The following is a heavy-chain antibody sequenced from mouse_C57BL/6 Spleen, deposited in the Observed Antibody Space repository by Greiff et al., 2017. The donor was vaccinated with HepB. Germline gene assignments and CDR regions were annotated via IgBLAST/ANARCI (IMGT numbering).Heavy chain of an antibody. D-gene: IGHD2-10*01. CDR2: IHPNSGST. CDR1: GYTFISYW. CDR3: ARSYYGNYGGDAMDY. Sequence: QVQLQQPGAELVKPGASVKLSCKASGYTFISYWMHWVKQRPGQGLEWIGMIHPNSGSTNYNEKFKSKATLTVDKSSSTAYMQLSSLTSEDSAVYYCARSYYGNYGGDAMDYWGQGTSVTVSS. V-gene: IGHV1-64*01. J-gene: IGHJ4*01.